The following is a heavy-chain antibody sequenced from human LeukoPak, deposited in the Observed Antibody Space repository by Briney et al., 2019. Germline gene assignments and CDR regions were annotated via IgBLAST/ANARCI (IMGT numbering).Heavy chain of an antibody. J-gene: IGHJ4*02. CDR1: GGSISSYY. CDR2: IYTSGST. D-gene: IGHD5-24*01. V-gene: IGHV4-4*07. Sequence: SETLSLTCTVSGGSISSYYWSWIRQPAGKGLEWIGRIYTSGSTNYNPSLKRRVTISVDPSNNQFSLKLSSVPAADTAVYYCARGVEMATTYFDYWGQRTLVTVSS. CDR3: ARGVEMATTYFDY.